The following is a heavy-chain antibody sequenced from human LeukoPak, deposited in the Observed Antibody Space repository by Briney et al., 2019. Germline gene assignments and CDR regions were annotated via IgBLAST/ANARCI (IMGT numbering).Heavy chain of an antibody. D-gene: IGHD5/OR15-5a*01. CDR2: IYYSGST. V-gene: IGHV4-59*01. J-gene: IGHJ6*04. CDR3: ARGSDLKGLKLDV. Sequence: PSETLSLTCTVSGGSLSSYYWSWIRQPPGKGLEWIGYIYYSGSTNYNPSLKSRVTISVDTPKNQFSLKLSSVTAADTAVYYCARGSDLKGLKLDVWGKGTTVTVSS. CDR1: GGSLSSYY.